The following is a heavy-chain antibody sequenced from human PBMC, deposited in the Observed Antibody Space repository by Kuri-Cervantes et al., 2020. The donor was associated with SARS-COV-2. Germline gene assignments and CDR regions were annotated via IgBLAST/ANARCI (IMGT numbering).Heavy chain of an antibody. V-gene: IGHV3-11*04. CDR1: GFTFSDVY. J-gene: IGHJ4*02. CDR3: ARDRDNWNYPDY. D-gene: IGHD1-7*01. CDR2: ISVCGNNI. Sequence: GESLKISCAVSGFTFSDVYMSWIRQAPGKGMEWIAYISVCGNNIFYSDSVMGRFTISRDNAENSLYLQMNSLRADDTAVYFCARDRDNWNYPDYWGQGTLVTVSS.